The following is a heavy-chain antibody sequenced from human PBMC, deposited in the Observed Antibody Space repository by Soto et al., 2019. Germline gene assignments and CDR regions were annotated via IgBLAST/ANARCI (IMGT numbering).Heavy chain of an antibody. J-gene: IGHJ4*02. CDR1: GGSISSYY. CDR3: AICGYYDSSGYY. CDR2: IYYSGST. Sequence: PSETLSLTCTVSGGSISSYYWCWIRQHPGKGLEWIGYIYYSGSTYYNPSLKSRVTISVDTSKNQFSLKLSSVTAADTAVYYCAICGYYDSSGYYWGQGTLVTVSS. V-gene: IGHV4-59*06. D-gene: IGHD3-22*01.